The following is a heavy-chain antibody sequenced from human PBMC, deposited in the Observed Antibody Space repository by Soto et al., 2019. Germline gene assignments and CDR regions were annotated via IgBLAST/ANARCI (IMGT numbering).Heavy chain of an antibody. CDR1: GYTFASYW. CDR3: ARQSVHTPMIDF. V-gene: IGHV5-51*01. D-gene: IGHD5-18*01. Sequence: GESLKISCQGSGYTFASYWIGWVRQMPGKGLEWMGIIYPADSDTRYSPSFQGQVTISADKSLNTAYLHWNSLKASDTAVYYCARQSVHTPMIDFWGPGTLVTVSS. CDR2: IYPADSDT. J-gene: IGHJ4*01.